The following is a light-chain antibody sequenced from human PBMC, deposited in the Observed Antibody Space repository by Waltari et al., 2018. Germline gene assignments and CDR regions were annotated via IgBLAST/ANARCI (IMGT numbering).Light chain of an antibody. CDR1: QNISTY. J-gene: IGKJ1*01. CDR2: GAY. Sequence: DIQMTQSPSSLSASIGDTITVTCRASQNISTYLNLYQKKPAKAPTLLIFGAYTLPRGVPTRFSGSASGTEFTLTVTNLQPDDFATYFCEQSFSSPWTFGQGTTV. CDR3: EQSFSSPWT. V-gene: IGKV1-39*01.